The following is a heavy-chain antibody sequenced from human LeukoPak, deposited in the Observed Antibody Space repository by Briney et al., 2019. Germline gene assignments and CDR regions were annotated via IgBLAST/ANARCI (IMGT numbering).Heavy chain of an antibody. J-gene: IGHJ4*02. D-gene: IGHD5-18*01. CDR2: ISWNSGSI. CDR3: AKGVDTAMVTGLYY. CDR1: GFTFDDYA. V-gene: IGHV3-9*01. Sequence: GGSLRLSCAASGFTFDDYAMHWVRQAPGKGLEWVSGISWNSGSIGYADSVKGRFTISRDNAKNSLYLQMNSLRAEDTALYYCAKGVDTAMVTGLYYWGQGTLVTVSS.